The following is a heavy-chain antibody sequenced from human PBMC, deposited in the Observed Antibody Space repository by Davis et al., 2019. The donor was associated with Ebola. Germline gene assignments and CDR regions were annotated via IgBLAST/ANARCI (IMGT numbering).Heavy chain of an antibody. V-gene: IGHV3-9*01. J-gene: IGHJ6*04. D-gene: IGHD3-10*01. CDR2: ISWNSGTI. Sequence: GGSLRLSCAASGFTFDAYAMHWVRQAPGKGLEWVSGISWNSGTIDYADSVKGRFTISRDNAKNSLYLQMNSLRAEDTAVYYCAGGAYGMDVWGKGTTVTVSS. CDR1: GFTFDAYA. CDR3: AGGAYGMDV.